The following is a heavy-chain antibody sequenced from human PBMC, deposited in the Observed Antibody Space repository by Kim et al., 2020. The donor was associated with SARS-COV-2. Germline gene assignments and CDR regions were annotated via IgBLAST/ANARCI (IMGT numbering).Heavy chain of an antibody. CDR2: IYYSGST. CDR1: GGSVSSGSYY. J-gene: IGHJ6*02. V-gene: IGHV4-61*01. CDR3: ARPPRNYYYGMDV. Sequence: SETLSLTCTVSGGSVSSGSYYWSWIRQPPGKGLEWIGYIYYSGSTNYNPSLKSRVTISVDTSKNQFSLKLSSVTAADTAVYYCARPPRNYYYGMDVWGQGTTVTVSS.